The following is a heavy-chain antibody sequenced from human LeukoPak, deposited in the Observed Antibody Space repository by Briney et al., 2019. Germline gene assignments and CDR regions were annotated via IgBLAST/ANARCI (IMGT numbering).Heavy chain of an antibody. V-gene: IGHV3-15*01. J-gene: IGHJ4*02. D-gene: IGHD3-16*01. CDR3: VTPRGLRFDH. Sequence: PGGSLRLSCAASGFTFSNAWMSWVRQAPGKGLEWVGRIKSKTDGETTDYAAPVKGRFTISRDDSKNTLYLQMNSLKTEDTAVYYCVTPRGLRFDHWGQGTLVTVSS. CDR1: GFTFSNAW. CDR2: IKSKTDGETT.